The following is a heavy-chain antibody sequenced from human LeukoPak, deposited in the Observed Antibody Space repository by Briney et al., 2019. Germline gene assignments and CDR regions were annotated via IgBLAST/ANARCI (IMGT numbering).Heavy chain of an antibody. D-gene: IGHD3-16*01. CDR1: GFTFSSYG. Sequence: GGSLRLSCAASGFTFSSYGMNWVRQAPGKGLEWVSAISDSGGGAYYADSVKGRFTISRDNAKNSLYLQMNSLRAEDTAVYYCARQGDDYWGHGTLVTVSS. CDR3: ARQGDDY. J-gene: IGHJ4*01. V-gene: IGHV3-21*01. CDR2: ISDSGGGA.